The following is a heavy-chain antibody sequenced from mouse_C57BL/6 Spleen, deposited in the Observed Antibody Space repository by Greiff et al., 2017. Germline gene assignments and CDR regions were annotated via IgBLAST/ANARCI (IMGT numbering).Heavy chain of an antibody. CDR3: ARYDTTAYFDG. D-gene: IGHD1-2*01. CDR1: GYTFTSYW. V-gene: IGHV1-52*01. J-gene: IGHJ1*03. CDR2: IDPSDSET. Sequence: QVQLQQPGAELVRPGSSVKLSCKASGYTFTSYWMHWVKQRPIQGLEWIGNIDPSDSETHYNQKFKDKATLTVDKSSSTAYMQLSSLTSEDSAVYYCARYDTTAYFDGWGTGTTVTVSS.